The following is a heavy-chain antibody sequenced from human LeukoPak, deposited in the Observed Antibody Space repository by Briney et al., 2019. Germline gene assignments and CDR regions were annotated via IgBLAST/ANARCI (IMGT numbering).Heavy chain of an antibody. CDR2: INRDGSYT. CDR3: AIGPTRDGGYGADY. D-gene: IGHD5-12*01. CDR1: GFTFSNYW. J-gene: IGHJ4*02. Sequence: PGGSLRLSCAASGFTFSNYWMHCVRQAPGKGLVWVSRINRDGSYTSYADSVKGRFTISRDNAKNTLYVHMSSLRAEDTAVYYCAIGPTRDGGYGADYWGQGTLVTVSS. V-gene: IGHV3-74*01.